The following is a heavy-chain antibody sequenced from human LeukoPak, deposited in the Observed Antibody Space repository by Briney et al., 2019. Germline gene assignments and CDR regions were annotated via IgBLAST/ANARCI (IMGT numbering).Heavy chain of an antibody. CDR2: VSNTAGST. CDR3: AKDSRKSCSGGRCSTHVDY. J-gene: IGHJ4*02. Sequence: PGGSLRLSCAASGFTFSNYPMTWVRQPPGKGLEWVSSVSNTAGSTYYADSVKGRFTISRDNSKNMLFLQINILRGEDTAVYYCAKDSRKSCSGGRCSTHVDYWGQGTLVTVSS. V-gene: IGHV3-23*01. CDR1: GFTFSNYP. D-gene: IGHD2-15*01.